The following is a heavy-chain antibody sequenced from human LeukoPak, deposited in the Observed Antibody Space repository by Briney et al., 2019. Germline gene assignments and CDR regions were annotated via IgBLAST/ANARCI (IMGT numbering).Heavy chain of an antibody. V-gene: IGHV4-34*01. J-gene: IGHJ4*02. CDR2: INHSGST. CDR3: ARGGDYYDSSGILDY. CDR1: GGSFSGYY. D-gene: IGHD3-22*01. Sequence: SETLSLTCAVYGGSFSGYYWSWIRQPPGKGLEWIEEINHSGSTNYNPSLKSRVTISVDTSKNQFSLKLSSVTAADTAVYYCARGGDYYDSSGILDYWGQGTLVTVSS.